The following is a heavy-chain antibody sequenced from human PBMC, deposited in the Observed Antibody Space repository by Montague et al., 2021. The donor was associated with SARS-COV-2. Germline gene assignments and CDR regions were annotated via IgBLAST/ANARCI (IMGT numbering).Heavy chain of an antibody. V-gene: IGHV4-31*03. D-gene: IGHD3-10*01. CDR2: IYYSGTT. Sequence: TLSLTCTVSGNSVNTGGYYWSWIRQLPGKGLEWIGYIYYSGTTSYNPSLQSRLIISVDTSKNQFSLSLTSVTAADTAVYYCARLVWFGELSSENWLDPWGQGTLVTVSS. J-gene: IGHJ5*02. CDR3: ARLVWFGELSSENWLDP. CDR1: GNSVNTGGYY.